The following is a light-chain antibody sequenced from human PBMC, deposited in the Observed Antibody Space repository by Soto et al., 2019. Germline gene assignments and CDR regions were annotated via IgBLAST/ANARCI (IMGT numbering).Light chain of an antibody. J-gene: IGKJ1*01. CDR2: GAS. CDR3: QQYRISPRT. V-gene: IGKV3-20*01. CDR1: QSVSSTY. Sequence: EIVLTHSPGSVSWWPVEIAEVAGRASQSVSSTYLAWYQQKSGQAPRLLVYGASSRATGIPERFSGSGSGTDFTLTISRLEPQDFAVYYCQQYRISPRTFGQGTKVDIK.